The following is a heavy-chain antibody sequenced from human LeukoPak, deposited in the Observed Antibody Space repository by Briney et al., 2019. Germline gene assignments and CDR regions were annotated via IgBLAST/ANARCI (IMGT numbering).Heavy chain of an antibody. Sequence: ASVTVSCRASGYTFTGYYIHWVRQAPGQGLEWMGWFNPNSGVTNYAQKFQGRVTMTRDTSTTTSYMELSGLTSDDTAVYYCAREAHCSGGSCDLDYWGQGTLVTVSS. CDR3: AREAHCSGGSCDLDY. J-gene: IGHJ4*02. V-gene: IGHV1-2*02. CDR1: GYTFTGYY. CDR2: FNPNSGVT. D-gene: IGHD2-15*01.